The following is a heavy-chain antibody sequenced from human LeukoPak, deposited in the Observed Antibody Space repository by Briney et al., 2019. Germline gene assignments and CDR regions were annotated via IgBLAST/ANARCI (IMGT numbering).Heavy chain of an antibody. D-gene: IGHD1-1*01. Sequence: PGGSLRLSCAASGFTFSSYWMHWVRQAPGKGLVWVSRINSDGSSTSYADPVKGRFTISRDNAKNTLDLQMNSLRAEDTAVYYCASTQLERRGSYYYMDVWGKGTTVTVSS. V-gene: IGHV3-74*01. CDR1: GFTFSSYW. J-gene: IGHJ6*03. CDR2: INSDGSST. CDR3: ASTQLERRGSYYYMDV.